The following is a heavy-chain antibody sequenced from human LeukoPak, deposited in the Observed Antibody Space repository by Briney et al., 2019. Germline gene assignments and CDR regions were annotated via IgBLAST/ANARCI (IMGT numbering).Heavy chain of an antibody. CDR3: AKDSYSGYAYYFDY. CDR2: ISGSGGST. CDR1: GFTFSSYP. V-gene: IGHV3-23*01. D-gene: IGHD5-12*01. Sequence: PGGSLRLSCAASGFTFSSYPMSWVRQAPGKGLEWVSAISGSGGSTYYADSVKGRFTISRDNSKNTLYLQMNSLRAEDTAVYYCAKDSYSGYAYYFDYWGQGTLVTVSS. J-gene: IGHJ4*02.